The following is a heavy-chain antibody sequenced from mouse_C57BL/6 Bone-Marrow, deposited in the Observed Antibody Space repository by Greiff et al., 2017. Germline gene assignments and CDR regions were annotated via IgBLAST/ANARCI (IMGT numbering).Heavy chain of an antibody. V-gene: IGHV5-6*02. CDR1: GFTFSSYG. Sequence: KLVESGGDLVKPGGSLKLSCAASGFTFSSYGMSWVRQTPDKRLEWVATISSGGSYTYYPDSVKGRFTISRDNAKNTLYLQRSSLKSEDTAMYYCARRKSFAYWGQGTLVTVSA. CDR2: ISSGGSYT. CDR3: ARRKSFAY. J-gene: IGHJ3*01.